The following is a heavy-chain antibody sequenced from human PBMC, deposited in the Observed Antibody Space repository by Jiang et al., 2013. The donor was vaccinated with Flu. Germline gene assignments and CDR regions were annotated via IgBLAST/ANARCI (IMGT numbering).Heavy chain of an antibody. Sequence: VQLLESGGGLVKPGGSLRLSCAASGFTFSSYAMHWVRQAPGKGLEWVAVISYDGSNKYYADSVKGRFTISRDNSKNTLYLQMNSLRAEDTAVYYCARDPIGVVAWYFDLWGLAPWSLSPQ. CDR2: ISYDGSNK. D-gene: IGHD3-3*01. CDR1: GFTFSSYA. J-gene: IGHJ2*01. V-gene: IGHV3-30*01. CDR3: ARDPIGVVAWYFDL.